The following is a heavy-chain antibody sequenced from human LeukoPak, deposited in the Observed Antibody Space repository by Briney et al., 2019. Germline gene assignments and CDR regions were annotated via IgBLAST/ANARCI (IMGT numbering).Heavy chain of an antibody. CDR3: ARESYYDSSGYISDY. D-gene: IGHD3-22*01. V-gene: IGHV1-18*01. J-gene: IGHJ4*02. Sequence: ASVKVSCKASGYTFTSYGISWVRQAPGQGLEWMGWISAYNGNTNYAQKLQGRVTMTTDTSTSTAYMELRSLRSDDTAVYYCARESYYDSSGYISDYWGQGTLVTVSS. CDR1: GYTFTSYG. CDR2: ISAYNGNT.